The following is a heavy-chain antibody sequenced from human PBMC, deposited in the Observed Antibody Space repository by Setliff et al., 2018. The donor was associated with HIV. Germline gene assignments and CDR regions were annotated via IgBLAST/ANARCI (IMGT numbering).Heavy chain of an antibody. J-gene: IGHJ3*02. CDR3: ARDPLNGDLAFDI. CDR1: GFTFRTYW. D-gene: IGHD7-27*01. V-gene: IGHV3-74*01. CDR2: INSDGTTT. Sequence: HPGGSLRLSCVASGFTFRTYWMHWVRQGPGKGLVWVSRINSDGTTTNYADSVKGRFTISRDNAKNTVYLQMNSLRAEDTAVYYCARDPLNGDLAFDIWGPGTKVTVSS.